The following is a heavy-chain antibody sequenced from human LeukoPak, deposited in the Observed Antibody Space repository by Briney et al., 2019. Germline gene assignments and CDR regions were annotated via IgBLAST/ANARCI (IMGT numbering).Heavy chain of an antibody. D-gene: IGHD3-16*02. Sequence: QEWIGEINHSGSTNYNPSLKSRVTISVDTSKNQFSLKLSSVTAADTAVYYCARGGGYVWGSYRTLGYWGQGTLVTVSS. V-gene: IGHV4-34*01. CDR2: INHSGST. J-gene: IGHJ4*02. CDR3: ARGGGYVWGSYRTLGY.